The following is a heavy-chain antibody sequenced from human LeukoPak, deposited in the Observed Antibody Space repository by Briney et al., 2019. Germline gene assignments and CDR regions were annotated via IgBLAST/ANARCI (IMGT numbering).Heavy chain of an antibody. Sequence: GRSLRLSCAASGFTFSSYGMHWVRQAPGKGLEWVAVISYDGSNKYYADSVKGRFTISRDNAKNSLYLQMNSLRAEDTAVYYCARDYRYRDYVGYWGQGTLVTVSS. CDR2: ISYDGSNK. D-gene: IGHD5-18*01. CDR3: ARDYRYRDYVGY. CDR1: GFTFSSYG. V-gene: IGHV3-30*03. J-gene: IGHJ4*02.